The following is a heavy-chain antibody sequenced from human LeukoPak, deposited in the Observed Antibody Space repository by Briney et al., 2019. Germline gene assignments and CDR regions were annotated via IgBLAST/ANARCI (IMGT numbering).Heavy chain of an antibody. D-gene: IGHD4-17*01. CDR1: GFTFDDYA. Sequence: TGGSLRLSCAASGFTFDDYAMHWVRQAPGKGLEWVSGISWNSGSIGYADSVKGRFTISRDNAKNSLYLQMNSLRAEDTALYYCAKAILDMTTVTSFDYWGQGTLVTVSS. V-gene: IGHV3-9*01. CDR2: ISWNSGSI. J-gene: IGHJ4*02. CDR3: AKAILDMTTVTSFDY.